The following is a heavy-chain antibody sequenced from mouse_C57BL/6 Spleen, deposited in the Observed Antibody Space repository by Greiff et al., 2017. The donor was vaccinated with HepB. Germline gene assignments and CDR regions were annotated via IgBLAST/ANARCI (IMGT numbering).Heavy chain of an antibody. Sequence: FQLQQPGAELVMPGASVKLSCKASGYTFTSYWMHWVKQRPGQGLEWIGEIDPSDSYTNYNQKFKGKSTLTVDKSSSTAYMQLSSLTSEDSAVYYCARSGNQYYFDYWGQGTTLTVSS. D-gene: IGHD2-1*01. CDR3: ARSGNQYYFDY. J-gene: IGHJ2*01. V-gene: IGHV1-69*01. CDR1: GYTFTSYW. CDR2: IDPSDSYT.